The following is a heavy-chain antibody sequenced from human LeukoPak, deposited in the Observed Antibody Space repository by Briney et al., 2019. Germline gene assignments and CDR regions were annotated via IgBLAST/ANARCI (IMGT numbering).Heavy chain of an antibody. CDR3: ARGDSSGSDY. Sequence: SSVKVSCKASRGTFSSYAISWVRQAPGQGLEWMGRIIPIFGTANYAQKFQGRVTITTDESTSTAYMELSSLRSEDTAVYYCARGDSSGSDYWGQGTLVTVSS. CDR2: IIPIFGTA. J-gene: IGHJ4*02. V-gene: IGHV1-69*05. D-gene: IGHD6-19*01. CDR1: RGTFSSYA.